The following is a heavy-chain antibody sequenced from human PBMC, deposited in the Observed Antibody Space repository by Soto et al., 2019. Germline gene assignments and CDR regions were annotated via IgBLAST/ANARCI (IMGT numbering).Heavy chain of an antibody. V-gene: IGHV1-46*01. CDR3: AREENCSDGICYSEYFQR. J-gene: IGHJ1*01. CDR1: GYIFTAYS. Sequence: ASVKVSCKASGYIFTAYSMHWVRQAPGQGLEWMGVVNPSGGSTNYAQKFQGRITITRDTSTSTVYMDLSSLTPEDTAVYYCAREENCSDGICYSEYFQRWGQGTLVTVSS. CDR2: VNPSGGST. D-gene: IGHD2-15*01.